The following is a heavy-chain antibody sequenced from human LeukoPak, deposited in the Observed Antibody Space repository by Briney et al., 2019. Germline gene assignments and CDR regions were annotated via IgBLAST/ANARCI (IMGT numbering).Heavy chain of an antibody. V-gene: IGHV3-49*04. CDR1: GFTFGDYA. J-gene: IGHJ4*02. CDR2: IRSKAYGGTT. CDR3: TRGGMGATNYFDY. D-gene: IGHD1-26*01. Sequence: GSLRLSCTASGFTFGDYAMSWVRQAPGKGLEWVGFIRSKAYGGTTEYAASVKGRFTISRDDSKSIAHLQMNSLKTEDTAVYYCTRGGMGATNYFDYWGQGTLVTVSS.